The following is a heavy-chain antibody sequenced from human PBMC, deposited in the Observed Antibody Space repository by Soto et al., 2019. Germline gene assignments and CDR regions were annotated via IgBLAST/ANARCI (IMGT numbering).Heavy chain of an antibody. CDR3: ARGLGSRFLDY. CDR2: IYYSGST. J-gene: IGHJ4*02. CDR1: GGSISSYY. V-gene: IGHV4-59*01. Sequence: PLETLSLTCTVSGGSISSYYWSWIRQPPGKGLEWIGYIYYSGSTNYNPSLKSRVTISVDTSKNQFSLKLSSVTAADTAVYYCARGLGSRFLDYWGQGTLVTVSS. D-gene: IGHD2-21*01.